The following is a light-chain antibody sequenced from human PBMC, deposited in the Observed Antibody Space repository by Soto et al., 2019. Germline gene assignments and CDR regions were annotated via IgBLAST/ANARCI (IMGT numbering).Light chain of an antibody. Sequence: EIVLTQSPATLSLSPGERATLSCRASQSVSTYVAWYQQKPGQAPRLLIHDASNRATGIPARFSGSGSGTDFTLTISSLEPEDFAVYYCRQRSNWLYTFGQGTKVEIK. CDR2: DAS. V-gene: IGKV3-11*01. CDR1: QSVSTY. J-gene: IGKJ2*01. CDR3: RQRSNWLYT.